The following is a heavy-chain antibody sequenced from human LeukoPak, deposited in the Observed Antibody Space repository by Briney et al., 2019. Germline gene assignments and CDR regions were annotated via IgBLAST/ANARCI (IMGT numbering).Heavy chain of an antibody. V-gene: IGHV3-33*01. CDR3: ARDREDSSSWTYYFDY. D-gene: IGHD6-13*01. CDR1: GFTFSSYG. Sequence: PGGSLRLSCAASGFTFSSYGMHWVRQAPGKGLEWVAVIWYDGSNKYYADSVKGRFTISRDNSKNTLYLQMNSLRAEDTAVYYCARDREDSSSWTYYFDYWGQGILVTVSS. J-gene: IGHJ4*02. CDR2: IWYDGSNK.